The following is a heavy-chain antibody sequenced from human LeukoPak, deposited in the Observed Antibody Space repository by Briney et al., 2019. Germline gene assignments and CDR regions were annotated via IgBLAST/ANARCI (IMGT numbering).Heavy chain of an antibody. D-gene: IGHD3-22*01. CDR1: GFTFSSYA. V-gene: IGHV3-23*01. CDR2: ISGSGGST. CDR3: AKGPYYYDSSAYHYGAFDI. Sequence: GGSLRLSCAASGFTFSSYAMSWVRQAPGKGLEWVSTISGSGGSTYHADSVKGRFTISRDNSKNTLYLQMNSLRAEDTAVYYCAKGPYYYDSSAYHYGAFDIWGQGTMVTVSS. J-gene: IGHJ3*02.